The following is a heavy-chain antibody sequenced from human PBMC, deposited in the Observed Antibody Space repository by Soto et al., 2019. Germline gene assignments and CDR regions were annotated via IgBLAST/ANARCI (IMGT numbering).Heavy chain of an antibody. D-gene: IGHD2-15*01. J-gene: IGHJ2*01. V-gene: IGHV3-11*06. CDR3: ATRASAYCSGGSCYFWYFDL. Sequence: QMQLVESGGGLVKPGGSLRLSCAASGFTFSDYYMSWIRQAPGKGLEWVSYISSSSSYTNYADSVKGRFTISRDNAKNSLYLQMNSLRAEDTAVYYCATRASAYCSGGSCYFWYFDLWGRGTLVTVSS. CDR2: ISSSSSYT. CDR1: GFTFSDYY.